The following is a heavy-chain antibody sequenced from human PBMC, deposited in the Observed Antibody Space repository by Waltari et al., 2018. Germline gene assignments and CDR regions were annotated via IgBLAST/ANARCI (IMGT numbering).Heavy chain of an antibody. CDR3: ARGLTTFDY. Sequence: QVQLQESGPGLVKPSETLSLTCPVSGGSISSYYWSWIRPPPGKGLEWIGYIYYSGSTNYNPSLKSRVTISVDTSKNQFSLKLSSVTAADTAVYYCARGLTTFDYWGQGTLVTVSS. CDR1: GGSISSYY. V-gene: IGHV4-59*01. J-gene: IGHJ4*02. D-gene: IGHD1-1*01. CDR2: IYYSGST.